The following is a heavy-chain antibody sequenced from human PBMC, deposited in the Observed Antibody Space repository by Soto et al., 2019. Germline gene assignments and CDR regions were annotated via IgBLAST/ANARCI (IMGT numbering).Heavy chain of an antibody. V-gene: IGHV4-4*02. CDR2: IYHSGST. D-gene: IGHD1-26*01. Sequence: SETLSLTCAVSGDSISSNNWWSWVRQPPGKGLEWIGEIYHSGSTNYNPSLKSRVTISVDTSKNQFSLKLSSVTAADTAVYYCARQRPTDGRWEFANYYGMDVWGQGTPVTVSS. CDR3: ARQRPTDGRWEFANYYGMDV. J-gene: IGHJ6*02. CDR1: GDSISSNNW.